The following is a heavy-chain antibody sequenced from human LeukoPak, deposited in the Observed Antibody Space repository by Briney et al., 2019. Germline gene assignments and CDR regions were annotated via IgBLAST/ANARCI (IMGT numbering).Heavy chain of an antibody. J-gene: IGHJ4*02. CDR1: GYSFTSYW. D-gene: IGHD6-6*01. V-gene: IGHV5-51*01. Sequence: GESLKISCKGSGYSFTSYWIGWVRQMPGKGLEWMGIIYPGDSDTRYSPSLQGQVTFSADKSITAAYLQWSRLQASDTAMYYCARQYINSSPFDYWGQGTLVTVSS. CDR2: IYPGDSDT. CDR3: ARQYINSSPFDY.